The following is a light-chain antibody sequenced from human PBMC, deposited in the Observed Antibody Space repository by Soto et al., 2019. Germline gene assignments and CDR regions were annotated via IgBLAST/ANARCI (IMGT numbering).Light chain of an antibody. Sequence: DMEMGQYPATRCASVEDRVTITCRASQSISTWLAWYQQKPGKAPKLLIYDASSLESGVPSRFSGSGSGTEFTLTISSLQPEDFATYYCQQANSFPITFGQGTRLEIK. V-gene: IGKV1-5*01. CDR2: DAS. CDR3: QQANSFPIT. J-gene: IGKJ5*01. CDR1: QSISTW.